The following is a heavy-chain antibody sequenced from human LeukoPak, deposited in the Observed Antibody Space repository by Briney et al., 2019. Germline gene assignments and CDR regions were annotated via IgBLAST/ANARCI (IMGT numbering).Heavy chain of an antibody. CDR1: GFTFSSYA. V-gene: IGHV3-23*01. CDR2: SGSGGGT. CDR3: ATQASVGY. J-gene: IGHJ4*02. D-gene: IGHD1-26*01. Sequence: GGSLRLSCAASGFTFSSYAMSWVRQAPGKGLEWVSASGSGGGTYYADSVKGRFTISRDNSKNTLYLQMNSLRAEDTAVYYCATQASVGYWGQGTLVTVSS.